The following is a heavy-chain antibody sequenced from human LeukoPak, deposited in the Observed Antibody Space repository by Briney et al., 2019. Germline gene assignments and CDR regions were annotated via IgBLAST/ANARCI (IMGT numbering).Heavy chain of an antibody. Sequence: ASVKVSCKASGYTFTNYEINWVRRATGHGLEWMGWMNPNSGDTAYAQKFQGRITMTRSTSITTAYMELSGLRSEDTAVYYCARGLGSYDSSELTWPMISFWGQGTQVTVSS. J-gene: IGHJ4*02. D-gene: IGHD3-22*01. CDR1: GYTFTNYE. CDR3: ARGLGSYDSSELTWPMISF. CDR2: MNPNSGDT. V-gene: IGHV1-8*01.